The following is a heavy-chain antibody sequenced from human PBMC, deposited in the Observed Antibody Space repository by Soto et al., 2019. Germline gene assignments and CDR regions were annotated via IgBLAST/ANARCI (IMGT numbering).Heavy chain of an antibody. V-gene: IGHV3-30-3*01. D-gene: IGHD3-9*01. CDR3: ATDFVVLRDFDGLRGGGWYFDL. CDR1: GFTFSSYA. Sequence: QVQLVESGGGVVQPGRSLRLSCAASGFTFSSYAMHWVRQAPGKGLEWVAVISYDGSNKYYADSVKGRFTISRDNSKYTVNLQITSFGDRDTVGDYGATDFVVLRDFDGLRGGGWYFDLWGRGTLVTVSS. J-gene: IGHJ2*01. CDR2: ISYDGSNK.